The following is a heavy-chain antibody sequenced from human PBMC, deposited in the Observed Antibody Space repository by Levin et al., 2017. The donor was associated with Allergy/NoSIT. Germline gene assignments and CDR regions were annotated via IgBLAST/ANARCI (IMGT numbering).Heavy chain of an antibody. CDR3: ARSPPFDRPLKGLWGSGSYYNKGYYFDF. Sequence: SETLSLTCAVYGGSFSGYYWSWIRQSPGKGLEWIGGINHSGSTNYNPSLKSRVTMSVDTSKNQFSLKLTSGTAADTAVYYCARSPPFDRPLKGLWGSGSYYNKGYYFDFWGLGALVTVSS. V-gene: IGHV4-34*01. D-gene: IGHD3-10*01. CDR1: GGSFSGYY. J-gene: IGHJ4*02. CDR2: INHSGST.